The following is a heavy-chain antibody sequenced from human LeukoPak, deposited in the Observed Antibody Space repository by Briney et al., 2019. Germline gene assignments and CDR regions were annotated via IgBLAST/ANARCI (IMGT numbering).Heavy chain of an antibody. D-gene: IGHD2-2*01. J-gene: IGHJ5*02. CDR1: GYSISSGYY. CDR2: IYHSGST. V-gene: IGHV4-38-2*02. CDR3: ARDHIVVVPAAMQNWFDP. Sequence: SETLSLTCVVSGYSISSGYYWGWIRQPPGKGLEWIGSIYHSGSTYYNPSLKSRVTISVDTSKNQFSLKLSSVTAADTAVYYCARDHIVVVPAAMQNWFDPWGQGTLVTVSS.